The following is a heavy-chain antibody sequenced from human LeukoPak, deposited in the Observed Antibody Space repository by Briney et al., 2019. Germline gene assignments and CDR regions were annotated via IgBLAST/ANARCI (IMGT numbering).Heavy chain of an antibody. Sequence: SETLSLTCTVSGASISSSDYSWGWIRQPPGKALEWVGSMYSSGRTYFNPSLKSRVTISIDTSKNQFSLKLTSVTAADTAVYYCARGLNYYYYYMDVWGKGTTVTVSS. J-gene: IGHJ6*03. CDR1: GASISSSDYS. V-gene: IGHV4-39*01. D-gene: IGHD3/OR15-3a*01. CDR3: ARGLNYYYYYMDV. CDR2: MYSSGRT.